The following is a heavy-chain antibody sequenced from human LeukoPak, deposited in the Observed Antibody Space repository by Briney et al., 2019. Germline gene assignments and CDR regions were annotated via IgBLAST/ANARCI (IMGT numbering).Heavy chain of an antibody. J-gene: IGHJ4*02. D-gene: IGHD3-10*01. CDR2: ISAYNGNT. Sequence: VASVKVSCKASGYTFTSYGISWVRQAPGQGLEWMGWISAYNGNTNYAQKFQGRVTMTEDTSTDTAYMELSSLRSEDTAVYYCARLNGSGSYYNWGQGTLVTVSS. CDR3: ARLNGSGSYYN. V-gene: IGHV1-18*01. CDR1: GYTFTSYG.